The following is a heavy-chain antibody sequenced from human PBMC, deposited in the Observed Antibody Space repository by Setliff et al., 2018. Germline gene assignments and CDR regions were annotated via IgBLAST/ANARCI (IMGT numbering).Heavy chain of an antibody. CDR3: LRLVRYCSRTTCQSTHGDEG. D-gene: IGHD2-8*01. CDR1: GYTFAESI. V-gene: IGHV1-18*04. Sequence: ASVKVSCKASGYTFAESIVSWVRQAPGQGLGWMGWIGVYTGHTSFAQKFEDRVRMSTDKSTNMAYMELRGLRFDDTAVYYCLRLVRYCSRTTCQSTHGDEGWGQGTLVTVSS. CDR2: IGVYTGHT. J-gene: IGHJ4*02.